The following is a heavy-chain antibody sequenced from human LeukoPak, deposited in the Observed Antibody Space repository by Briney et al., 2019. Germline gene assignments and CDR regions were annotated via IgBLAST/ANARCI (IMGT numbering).Heavy chain of an antibody. V-gene: IGHV5-10-1*01. J-gene: IGHJ4*02. CDR3: ARPRTNYYDSGSYEN. D-gene: IGHD3-10*01. CDR1: GYSFISYW. Sequence: GESLRISCKGSGYSFISYWITWVRQMPGKGLEWMGRIDPSDSYTNYGPSFQGHVTISADKSISTAYLQWSSLKASDTAMYYCARPRTNYYDSGSYENWGQGTLVTVSS. CDR2: IDPSDSYT.